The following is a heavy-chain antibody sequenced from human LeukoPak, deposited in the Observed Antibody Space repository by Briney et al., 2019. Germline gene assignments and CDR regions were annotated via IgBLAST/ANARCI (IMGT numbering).Heavy chain of an antibody. D-gene: IGHD3-10*01. CDR1: AGSISSISYY. CDR3: ARQGNYYGSGNFDY. Sequence: KPSETLSLTCTVSAGSISSISYYCGWIRHPPRKGLEWIGSIYYSGSTYYNPSLKSRVTISVDTSKNQFSLKLSSVTAADTAVYYCARQGNYYGSGNFDYWGQGTLVTVSS. J-gene: IGHJ4*02. CDR2: IYYSGST. V-gene: IGHV4-39*01.